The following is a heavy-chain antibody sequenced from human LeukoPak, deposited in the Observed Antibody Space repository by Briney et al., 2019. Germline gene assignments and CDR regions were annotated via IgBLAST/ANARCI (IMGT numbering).Heavy chain of an antibody. CDR2: ISSSSSTI. J-gene: IGHJ4*02. V-gene: IGHV3-48*04. CDR3: AKARDSSSTSCHGYFDY. D-gene: IGHD2-2*01. Sequence: GGSLILSCAASGFTFSSYSMNWVRQAPGKGLEWVSYISSSSSTIYYADSVKGRFTISRDNAKNSLYLQMNSLRAEDTAVYYCAKARDSSSTSCHGYFDYWGQGTLVTVSS. CDR1: GFTFSSYS.